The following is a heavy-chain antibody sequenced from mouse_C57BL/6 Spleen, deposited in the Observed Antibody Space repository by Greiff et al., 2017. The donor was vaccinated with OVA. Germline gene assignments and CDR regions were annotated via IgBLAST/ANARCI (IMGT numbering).Heavy chain of an antibody. CDR1: GFTFTDYY. J-gene: IGHJ3*01. CDR2: IRNKANGYTT. V-gene: IGHV7-3*01. D-gene: IGHD1-1*01. CDR3: ARSILGSCYGLFAD. Sequence: EVHLVESGGGLVQPGGSLSLSCAASGFTFTDYYMSWVRQPPGKALEWLGFIRNKANGYTTEYSVSVKGRFTISRDNSQSILYLLMNALRAEDSATYDCARSILGSCYGLFADWGKGTLVTVSA.